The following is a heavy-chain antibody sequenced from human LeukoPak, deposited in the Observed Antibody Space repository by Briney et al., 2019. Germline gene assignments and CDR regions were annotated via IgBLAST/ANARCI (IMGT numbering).Heavy chain of an antibody. CDR3: ARDRGEAVADNFQH. J-gene: IGHJ1*01. CDR1: GYTFISYG. Sequence: GASVRVSCAASGYTFISYGISWVRQAPGQGVEWMGWITAYNGNTNYAHKLQGRVTMTTDTSTSTAYMELRSLRSDHTAVYYCARDRGEAVADNFQHWGQGTLVTVSS. CDR2: ITAYNGNT. D-gene: IGHD6-19*01. V-gene: IGHV1-18*04.